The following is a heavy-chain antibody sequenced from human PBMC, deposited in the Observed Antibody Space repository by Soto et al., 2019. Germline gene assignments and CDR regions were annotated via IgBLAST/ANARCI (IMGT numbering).Heavy chain of an antibody. J-gene: IGHJ5*02. CDR1: GFTFSSYG. V-gene: IGHV3-33*01. Sequence: QVQLVESGGGVVQPGRSLRLSCAASGFTFSSYGMHWVRQAPGKGLEWVAVIWYDGSNKYYADSVKGRFTISRDNSKNTLYLQMNSLRAEDTAVYYCAREVVAATLGWFGPWGQGTLVTVSS. D-gene: IGHD2-15*01. CDR3: AREVVAATLGWFGP. CDR2: IWYDGSNK.